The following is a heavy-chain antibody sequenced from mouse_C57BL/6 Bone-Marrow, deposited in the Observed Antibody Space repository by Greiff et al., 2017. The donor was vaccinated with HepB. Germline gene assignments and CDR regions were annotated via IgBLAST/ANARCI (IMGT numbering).Heavy chain of an antibody. CDR1: GYTFTDYN. CDR3: ARKGKNYGAWFAY. Sequence: EVQGVESGPELVKPGASVKMSCKASGYTFTDYNMHWVKQSHGKSLEWIGYINPNNGGTSYNQKFKGKATLTVNKSSSTAYMELRSLTSEDSAVYYCARKGKNYGAWFAYWGQGTLVTVSA. J-gene: IGHJ3*01. D-gene: IGHD1-1*01. V-gene: IGHV1-22*01. CDR2: INPNNGGT.